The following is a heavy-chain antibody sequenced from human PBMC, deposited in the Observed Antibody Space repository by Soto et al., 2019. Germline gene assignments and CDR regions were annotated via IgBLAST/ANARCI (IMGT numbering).Heavy chain of an antibody. J-gene: IGHJ6*02. V-gene: IGHV3-23*01. CDR3: AKDVLDYGDSGEPDYYYYYGMDV. Sequence: EVQLLEPGGGLVQPGGSLRLSCAASGFTFSSYAMSWVRQAQGKALEWVSARSGSGGSTYYADSVKGRFTISRDNSKNTLYLQMNSLRAEDTAVYYCAKDVLDYGDSGEPDYYYYYGMDVWGQGTTVTVSS. D-gene: IGHD4-17*01. CDR2: RSGSGGST. CDR1: GFTFSSYA.